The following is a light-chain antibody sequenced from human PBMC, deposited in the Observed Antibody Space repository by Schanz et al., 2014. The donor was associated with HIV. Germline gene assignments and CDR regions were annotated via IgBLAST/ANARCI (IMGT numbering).Light chain of an antibody. Sequence: QSVLTQPASVSGSPGQSITISCTGTSSDVGNYNLVSWYQQHPGKAPKLMIYDVSVRPSGVSNRFSGSKSGNTASLTVSGLQADDEADYYCSSYAATSNVLFGGGTKLTVL. CDR3: SSYAATSNVL. V-gene: IGLV2-14*02. J-gene: IGLJ3*02. CDR2: DVS. CDR1: SSDVGNYNL.